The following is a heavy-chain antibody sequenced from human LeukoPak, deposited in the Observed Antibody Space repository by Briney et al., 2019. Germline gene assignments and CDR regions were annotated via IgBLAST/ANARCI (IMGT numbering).Heavy chain of an antibody. CDR3: AKGITMVRGLGPYYYYGMDV. J-gene: IGHJ6*02. D-gene: IGHD3-10*01. Sequence: GRSLRLSCAASGFTFSSYGMHWVRQAPGKGLEWVAVIWYDGSNKYYADSVKGRFTISRDNSKNTLYLQMNSLRAEDTAVYYCAKGITMVRGLGPYYYYGMDVWGQGTTVTVS. CDR2: IWYDGSNK. V-gene: IGHV3-33*06. CDR1: GFTFSSYG.